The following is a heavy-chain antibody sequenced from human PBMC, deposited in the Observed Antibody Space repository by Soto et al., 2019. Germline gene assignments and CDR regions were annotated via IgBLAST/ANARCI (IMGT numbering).Heavy chain of an antibody. V-gene: IGHV1-18*01. J-gene: IGHJ4*02. CDR2: ISAYNGNT. CDR3: ARDSVYCSGDSCYPFDY. CDR1: GYTFTTYG. D-gene: IGHD2-15*01. Sequence: QVQLVQSGAEVKKPGASVKVSCKASGYTFTTYGISWVRQAPGQGLEWMGWISAYNGNTNSAQKLQGRVTMTTDTSTSTAYMELRSLRSDDTVVYYCARDSVYCSGDSCYPFDYWGQGTLVTVSS.